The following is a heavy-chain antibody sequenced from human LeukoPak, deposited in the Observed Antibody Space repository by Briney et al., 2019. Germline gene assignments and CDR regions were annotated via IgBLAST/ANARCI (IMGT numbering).Heavy chain of an antibody. CDR3: ARAVGDFWSGYSAFDI. CDR1: GGSLSSGDYY. Sequence: PSQTLSLTCTVSGGSLSSGDYYWSWIRQPPGKGLEWIGYIYYSGSTYYNPSLKSRVTISVDTSKNQFSLKLSSVTAADTAVYYCARAVGDFWSGYSAFDIWGQGTMVTVSS. V-gene: IGHV4-30-4*08. CDR2: IYYSGST. D-gene: IGHD3-3*01. J-gene: IGHJ3*02.